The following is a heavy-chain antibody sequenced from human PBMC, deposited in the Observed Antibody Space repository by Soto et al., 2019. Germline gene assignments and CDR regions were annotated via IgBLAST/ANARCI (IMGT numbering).Heavy chain of an antibody. CDR2: IIPILGIA. V-gene: IGHV1-69*02. D-gene: IGHD4-17*01. CDR1: GGTFSSYT. J-gene: IGHJ5*02. Sequence: ASVKVSCKASGGTFSSYTISWVRQAPGQGLEWMGRIIPILGIANYAQKFQGRVTITADKSTSTAYMELSSLRSEDTAVYYCARGVVDYELSLDRYWFDPWGQGTLVTVSS. CDR3: ARGVVDYELSLDRYWFDP.